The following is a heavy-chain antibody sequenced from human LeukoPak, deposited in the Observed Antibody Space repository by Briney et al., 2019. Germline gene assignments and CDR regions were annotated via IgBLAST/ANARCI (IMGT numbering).Heavy chain of an antibody. J-gene: IGHJ4*02. V-gene: IGHV3-30-3*01. CDR2: VSYEGSGI. Sequence: GGSLRLSCAASGFTFSPYVMHWVRQAPGKGLEWVAVVSYEGSGIFYADSVKGRFTISRDNSRSTLFLQMKSLRPEDTAVYYCARDGPGITVAGYFDYWGQGTLVIVSS. CDR3: ARDGPGITVAGYFDY. CDR1: GFTFSPYV. D-gene: IGHD6-19*01.